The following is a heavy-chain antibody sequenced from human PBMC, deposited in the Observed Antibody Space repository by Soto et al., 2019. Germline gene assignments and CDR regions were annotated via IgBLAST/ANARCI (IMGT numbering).Heavy chain of an antibody. CDR1: GLTFSSYS. J-gene: IGHJ4*02. V-gene: IGHV3-21*01. Sequence: GGSLRLSCAASGLTFSSYSMNWVRQAPGKGLEWVSSISSSSSYIYYADSVKGRFTISRDNAKNSLYLQMNSLRAEDTAVYYCARAPYYYDSSGYWDYWGQGTLVTVS. CDR2: ISSSSSYI. D-gene: IGHD3-22*01. CDR3: ARAPYYYDSSGYWDY.